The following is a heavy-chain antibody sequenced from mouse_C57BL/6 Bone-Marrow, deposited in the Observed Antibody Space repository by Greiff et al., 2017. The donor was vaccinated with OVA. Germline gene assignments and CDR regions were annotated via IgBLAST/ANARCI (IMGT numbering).Heavy chain of an antibody. D-gene: IGHD2-12*01. CDR3: VRYPGDSDFCCYAMDY. J-gene: IGHJ4*01. CDR1: GFSFTTYA. CDR2: IRSNSNNYAT. V-gene: IGHV10-1*01. Sequence: EVQLVESGGGLVQPKGSLKLSCAASGFSFTTYAMNWVRQAPGKGLEWVARIRSNSNNYATYYADSVKARFTISRDDSESMSYLQMNNMKTKDTAMYYCVRYPGDSDFCCYAMDYWGQGTSVTVSS.